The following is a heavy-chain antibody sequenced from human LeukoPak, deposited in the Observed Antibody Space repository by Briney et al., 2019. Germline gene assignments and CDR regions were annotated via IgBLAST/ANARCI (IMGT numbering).Heavy chain of an antibody. J-gene: IGHJ4*02. CDR3: ARVTGYMIEDYFDY. CDR2: IYYSGST. Sequence: SESLSLSCTVPGGSISSYYWSWVRQPPGKGGGWVGYIYYSGSTDYNPSLKSRVTISVETSKTQFSLKLSSVTAADTAVYYCARVTGYMIEDYFDYWGQGTLVTVSS. CDR1: GGSISSYY. V-gene: IGHV4-59*01. D-gene: IGHD3-22*01.